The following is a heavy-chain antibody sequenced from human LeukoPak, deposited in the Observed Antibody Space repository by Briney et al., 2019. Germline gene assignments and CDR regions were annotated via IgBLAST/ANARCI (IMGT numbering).Heavy chain of an antibody. CDR1: GFTFSGYW. D-gene: IGHD3-3*01. CDR2: INSDGSST. J-gene: IGHJ4*02. CDR3: ARIPYDFWSGPGPFDY. Sequence: GGSLRLSCAASGFTFSGYWMHWVRQAPGKGLVWVSRINSDGSSTSYADSVKGRFTISRDNAKNTLYLQMNSLRAEDTAVYYCARIPYDFWSGPGPFDYWGQGTLVTVSS. V-gene: IGHV3-74*01.